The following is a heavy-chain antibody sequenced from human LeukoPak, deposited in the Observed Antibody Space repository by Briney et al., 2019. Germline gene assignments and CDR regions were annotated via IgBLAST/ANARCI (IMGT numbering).Heavy chain of an antibody. D-gene: IGHD2-8*01. CDR2: ISSSGNTI. CDR3: AGRVYLDY. J-gene: IGHJ4*02. V-gene: IGHV3-48*03. CDR1: GFTFSSYA. Sequence: GGSLRLSCAASGFTFSSYAMSWVRQAPGKGLEWVSAISSSGNTIYYADSVKGRFTISRDNAKNSLYLQMNSLRAEDTAVYYCAGRVYLDYWGQGTLVTVSS.